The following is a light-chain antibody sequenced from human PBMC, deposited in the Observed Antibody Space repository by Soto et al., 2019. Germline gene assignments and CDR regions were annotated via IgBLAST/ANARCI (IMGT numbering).Light chain of an antibody. V-gene: IGKV3-11*01. Sequence: EIVLTQSPATLSLSPGERATLSCRASQSVSSYLAWYQHKPGQAPRLLIYDASKRATGIPARFSGSGSVKDFTLTISSLEPEDFAVYYCQQRSNWPPTWTFGQGTKVEVK. CDR1: QSVSSY. CDR3: QQRSNWPPTWT. CDR2: DAS. J-gene: IGKJ1*01.